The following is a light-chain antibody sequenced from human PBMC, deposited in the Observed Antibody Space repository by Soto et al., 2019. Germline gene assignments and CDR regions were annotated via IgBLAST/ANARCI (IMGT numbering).Light chain of an antibody. CDR1: QNIRTY. Sequence: DIQMTQSPPSLSASVGDRVTITCRASQNIRTYLNWYQQKPGKAPKLLIYAASTLQSVVPSRFSGSGSETDFTLTISSLQPEDFATYYCQQSYDTPLTFGGGAKVEIK. CDR2: AAS. CDR3: QQSYDTPLT. J-gene: IGKJ4*01. V-gene: IGKV1-39*01.